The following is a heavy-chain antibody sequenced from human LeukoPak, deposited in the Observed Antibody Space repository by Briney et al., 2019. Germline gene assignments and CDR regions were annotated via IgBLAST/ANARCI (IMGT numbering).Heavy chain of an antibody. V-gene: IGHV4-38-2*02. CDR1: GYSISSGYY. D-gene: IGHD3-3*01. J-gene: IGHJ5*02. CDR3: ASAVGYYTLGP. CDR2: IYHSGST. Sequence: KTSETLSLTCTVSGYSISSGYYWGWIRQPPGKGLEWIGSIYHSGSTYYNPSLKSRVTISVDTSKNQFSLKLSSVTAADTAVYYCASAVGYYTLGPWGQGTLVTVSS.